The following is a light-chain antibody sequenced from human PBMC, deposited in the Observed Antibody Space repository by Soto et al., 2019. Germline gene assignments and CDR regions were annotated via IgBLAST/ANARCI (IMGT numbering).Light chain of an antibody. CDR1: QSIAYW. CDR3: QQYNSFYKT. CDR2: AAS. J-gene: IGKJ1*01. V-gene: IGKV1-5*01. Sequence: DIQITPPPSRLSASVGDRFTITCRASQSIAYWLAWYQQKPGKAPNLLIYAASTLETGVPSRFSGSGYGTEFTLTIASLQPDDSATYYCQQYNSFYKTFSRGTKVDIK.